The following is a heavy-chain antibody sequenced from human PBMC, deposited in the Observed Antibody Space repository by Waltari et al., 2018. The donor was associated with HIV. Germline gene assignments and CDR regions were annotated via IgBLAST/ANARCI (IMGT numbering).Heavy chain of an antibody. CDR2: IKPDGNTI. D-gene: IGHD3-10*02. J-gene: IGHJ4*02. V-gene: IGHV3-74*01. CDR1: GFSVRRYW. Sequence: EVQLVQSGGGLVQPGGSRRLSCAASGFSVRRYWMHWVRQIPGQGLVWVSRIKPDGNTINYADSVRGRFTISRDYAKNTLYLQMNSLRDEDTAMYYCVKDMFGEYDYWGQGTLVTVSS. CDR3: VKDMFGEYDY.